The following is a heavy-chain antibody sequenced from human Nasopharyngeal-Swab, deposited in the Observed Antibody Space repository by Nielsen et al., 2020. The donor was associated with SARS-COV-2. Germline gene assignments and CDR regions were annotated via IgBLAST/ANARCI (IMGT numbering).Heavy chain of an antibody. CDR2: TYVRSKWYN. J-gene: IGHJ4*02. D-gene: IGHD6-19*01. Sequence: SQTLSLTCAISGDSVTSNRVDWNWIRQSPSRGLEWLGRTYVRSKWYNDYAVSMKSRITINVDTSKNQFSLQLDSVTPEDTAVYYCARDNRGSGSFDYWGQGILVTVSS. V-gene: IGHV6-1*01. CDR1: GDSVTSNRVD. CDR3: ARDNRGSGSFDY.